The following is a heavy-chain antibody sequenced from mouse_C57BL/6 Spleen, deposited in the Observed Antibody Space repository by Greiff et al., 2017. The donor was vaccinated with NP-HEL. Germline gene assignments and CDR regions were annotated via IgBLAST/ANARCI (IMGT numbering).Heavy chain of an antibody. CDR3: ARRVWLRQGDYFDY. J-gene: IGHJ2*01. D-gene: IGHD2-2*01. CDR1: GYTFTDYY. CDR2: IFPGSGST. Sequence: VKLMESGPELVKPGASVKISCKASGYTFTDYYINWVKQRPGQGLEWIGWIFPGSGSTYYNEKFKGKATLTVDKSSSTAYMLLSSLTSEDSAVYFCARRVWLRQGDYFDYWGQGTTLTVSS. V-gene: IGHV1-75*01.